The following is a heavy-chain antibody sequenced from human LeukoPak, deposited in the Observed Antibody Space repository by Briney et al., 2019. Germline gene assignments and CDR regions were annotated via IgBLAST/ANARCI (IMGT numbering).Heavy chain of an antibody. Sequence: PSGTLSLTSTVSGVAMSNYWWNSSRQPPGQGLEWIGEIYYDVSTYYNPPPNSRGTISIDTSKNQFSLKLNSVTAADTAVYSCARRLCSSLTCNIGPSGNWLDPWGQGTLVTVSS. V-gene: IGHV4-59*08. D-gene: IGHD2-2*02. J-gene: IGHJ5*02. CDR3: ARRLCSSLTCNIGPSGNWLDP. CDR1: GVAMSNYW. CDR2: IYYDVST.